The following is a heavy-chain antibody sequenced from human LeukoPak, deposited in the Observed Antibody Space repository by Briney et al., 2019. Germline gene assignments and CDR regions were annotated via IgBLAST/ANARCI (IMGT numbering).Heavy chain of an antibody. CDR2: IWYDGSNK. Sequence: GGSLRLSCAASGFTFSSYGMHWVRQAPGMGLEWVAVIWYDGSNKYYADSVKGRFTISRDNSKNTLYLQMNSLRAEDTAVYYCARGAYGSGKLLDYWGQGTLVTVSS. D-gene: IGHD3-10*01. V-gene: IGHV3-33*01. CDR1: GFTFSSYG. J-gene: IGHJ4*02. CDR3: ARGAYGSGKLLDY.